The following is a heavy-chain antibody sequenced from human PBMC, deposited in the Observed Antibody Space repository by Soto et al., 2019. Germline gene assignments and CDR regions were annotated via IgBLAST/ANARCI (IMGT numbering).Heavy chain of an antibody. D-gene: IGHD6-13*01. J-gene: IGHJ4*02. V-gene: IGHV1-18*01. CDR1: GYIFTNYG. CDR3: ARDERAAAAGTTYYFDY. CDR2: ISPYDGNT. Sequence: QVQLVQSEAEVKKPGASVKVSCKASGYIFTNYGLSWVRQAPGQGLQWMAWISPYDGNTPYAQNLQGRVTVTTDTSTSTAYMERRSLRSDDTAVDFCARDERAAAAGTTYYFDYWGQGTLVTVSS.